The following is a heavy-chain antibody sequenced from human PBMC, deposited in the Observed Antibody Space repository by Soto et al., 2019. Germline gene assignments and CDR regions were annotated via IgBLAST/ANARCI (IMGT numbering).Heavy chain of an antibody. CDR2: MSYDGSNK. CDR3: ARDGGAY. J-gene: IGHJ4*02. D-gene: IGHD3-16*01. Sequence: VQLVESGGGVVQPGRSLRLSCAASGFTFSSCAMHWVRRAPGKGLEWMAVMSYDGSNKYYADSVKGRFTISRDNSKNTLYLQMNSLRPEDTALYYCARDGGAYWGQGTLVIVSS. V-gene: IGHV3-30-3*01. CDR1: GFTFSSCA.